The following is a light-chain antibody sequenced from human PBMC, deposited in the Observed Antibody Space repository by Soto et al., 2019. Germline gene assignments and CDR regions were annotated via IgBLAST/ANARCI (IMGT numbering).Light chain of an antibody. CDR3: QQYNNWPQT. V-gene: IGKV3-15*01. CDR2: ATS. J-gene: IGKJ1*01. Sequence: EFVMTQSPATLSVSPGERATLSCRASEHVGNNLAWYQQKPGQAPRLLIYATSSRATDVPARFSGSGSGTDFTLTISSLQSEDFVVYYCQQYNNWPQTFGQGTKVEIK. CDR1: EHVGNN.